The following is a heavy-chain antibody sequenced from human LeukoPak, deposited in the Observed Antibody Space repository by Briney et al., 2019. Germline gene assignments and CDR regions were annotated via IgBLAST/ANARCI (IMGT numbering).Heavy chain of an antibody. D-gene: IGHD3-10*01. CDR1: DGSISSGDHS. Sequence: SETLSLTCAVSDGSISSGDHSWSWIRQPPGKALEWIGYIYRSGSTYYNPSLKSRVTISIDRSNNRFSLSLTSVTAADTAVYYCARGASFGRSDFDYWGQGTLVTVSS. CDR2: IYRSGST. J-gene: IGHJ4*02. V-gene: IGHV4-30-2*01. CDR3: ARGASFGRSDFDY.